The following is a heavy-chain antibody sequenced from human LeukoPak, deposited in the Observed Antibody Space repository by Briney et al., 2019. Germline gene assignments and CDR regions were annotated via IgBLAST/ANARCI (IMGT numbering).Heavy chain of an antibody. CDR3: ARGSRYSGYGRYFDL. V-gene: IGHV4-34*01. J-gene: IGHJ2*01. CDR1: GGSFSGYY. CDR2: INHSGST. D-gene: IGHD5-12*01. Sequence: SETLSLTCAVYGGSFSGYYWSWIRQPPAKGLEWIGEINHSGSTNYNPSLKSRVTISVDTSKNQFSLKLSSVTAADTAVYYCARGSRYSGYGRYFDLWGRGTLVTVSS.